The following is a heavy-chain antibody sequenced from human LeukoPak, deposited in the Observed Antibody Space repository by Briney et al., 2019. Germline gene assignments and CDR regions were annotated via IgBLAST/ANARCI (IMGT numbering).Heavy chain of an antibody. V-gene: IGHV3-23*01. CDR2: ITPNADRT. CDR1: GFTFGSYG. J-gene: IGHJ1*01. Sequence: PGGSLRLSCAASGFTFGSYGMSSVRQAPGKGLEWVSFITPNADRTSYADSVEGRFTISRDNPRNTLYMQMNSLRDEDTALYYCAIMHGYYDGSGYWVQWGQGTLVTVSS. CDR3: AIMHGYYDGSGYWVQ. D-gene: IGHD3-22*01.